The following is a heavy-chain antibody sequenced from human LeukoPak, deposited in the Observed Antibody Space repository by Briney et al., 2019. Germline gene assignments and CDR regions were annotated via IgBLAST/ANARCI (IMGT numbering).Heavy chain of an antibody. CDR3: ARATTVVTPPSFYYYYYYMDV. V-gene: IGHV4-59*08. CDR1: GGSISSYY. J-gene: IGHJ6*03. D-gene: IGHD4-23*01. Sequence: SETLSLTCTVSGGSISSYYWSWIRQPPGKGLEWIGYIYCSGITNYNPSLKSRVTISVDTSKNQFSLKLSSVTAADTAVYYCARATTVVTPPSFYYYYYYMDVWGKGTTATVSS. CDR2: IYCSGIT.